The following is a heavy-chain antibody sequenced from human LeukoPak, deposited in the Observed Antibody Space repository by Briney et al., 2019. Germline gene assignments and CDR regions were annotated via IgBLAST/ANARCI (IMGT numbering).Heavy chain of an antibody. Sequence: GASVKVSCKVSGYTLTELSMHWVRQAPGKGLEWMGGFDPEDGETIYAQKFQGRVTMTEDTSTDTAYMELSSLRSEDTAVYYCATGAPDIVVVPAATDFDYWGQGTLVTVSS. D-gene: IGHD2-2*01. V-gene: IGHV1-24*01. CDR2: FDPEDGET. J-gene: IGHJ4*02. CDR1: GYTLTELS. CDR3: ATGAPDIVVVPAATDFDY.